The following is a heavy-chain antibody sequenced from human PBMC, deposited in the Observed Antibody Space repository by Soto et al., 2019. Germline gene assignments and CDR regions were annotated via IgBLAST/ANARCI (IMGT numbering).Heavy chain of an antibody. Sequence: GGSLRLSCVSSGFTFSIYSMNWVRQAPGKGLEWVSYISSSSSTIYYADSVKGRFTISRDNAKNSLYLQMNSLRDEDTAVYYCARDLSDYGDYFYYYGMDVWGQGTTVTVS. V-gene: IGHV3-48*02. CDR3: ARDLSDYGDYFYYYGMDV. CDR1: GFTFSIYS. J-gene: IGHJ6*02. CDR2: ISSSSSTI. D-gene: IGHD4-17*01.